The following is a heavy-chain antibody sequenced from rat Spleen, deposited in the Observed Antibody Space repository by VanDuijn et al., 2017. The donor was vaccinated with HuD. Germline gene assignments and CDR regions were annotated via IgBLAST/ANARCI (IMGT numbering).Heavy chain of an antibody. CDR1: GFTFSNYG. Sequence: EVQLVESGGGLVQPGRSLKLSCGASGFTFSNYGMHWVRQATAKGLEWVGSISPSGGTPFYRGSVKGRFTFSRDTAKSTLYLQMDSLRSEDTATYYCATRDNNYAHWGQGVMVTVSS. D-gene: IGHD1-10*01. CDR3: ATRDNNYAH. J-gene: IGHJ2*01. CDR2: ISPSGGTP. V-gene: IGHV5-19*01.